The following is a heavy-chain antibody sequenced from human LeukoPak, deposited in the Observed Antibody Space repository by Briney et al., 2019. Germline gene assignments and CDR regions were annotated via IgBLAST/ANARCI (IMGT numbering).Heavy chain of an antibody. J-gene: IGHJ3*02. CDR3: ARDKEGFYDFWSGSNAFDI. CDR2: IIHIHGIA. V-gene: IGHV1-69*04. D-gene: IGHD3-3*01. Sequence: GSSVKVSCEASGGTFSSYTISWVRQAPGQGLEWMGWIIHIHGIANYAQKFQGRVTITADKSTSTAYMELSSLRSEDTAVYYCARDKEGFYDFWSGSNAFDIWGQGTMVTVSS. CDR1: GGTFSSYT.